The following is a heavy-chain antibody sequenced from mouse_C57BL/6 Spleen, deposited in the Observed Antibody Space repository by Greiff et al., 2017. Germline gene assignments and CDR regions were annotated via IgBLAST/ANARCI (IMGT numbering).Heavy chain of an antibody. CDR3: ARRYLFYFGD. CDR2: ISSGSSTI. D-gene: IGHD1-1*01. CDR1: GFTFSDYG. V-gene: IGHV5-17*01. Sequence: EVHLVESGGGLVKPGGSLKLSCAASGFTFSDYGMHWVRQAPEQGLEWVAYISSGSSTIYYADTVKGRVTISRDNAKKTLFLHMTSLWSEDTAMYYCARRYLFYFGDWGQGTTLTVAS. J-gene: IGHJ2*01.